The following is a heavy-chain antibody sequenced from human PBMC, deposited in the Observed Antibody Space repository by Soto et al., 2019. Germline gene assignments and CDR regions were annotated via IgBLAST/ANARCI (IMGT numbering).Heavy chain of an antibody. CDR3: ARRGSGSYYDY. CDR1: GFTCSSYA. J-gene: IGHJ4*02. Sequence: EVQLLESGGGLVQPGGSLRLSCAASGFTCSSYAMRWVRQAPGKGLEWVSAISGSGGSTYYADSVKGRFTISRDNPKNTLYLQMKSLRAEDTAVYYCARRGSGSYYDYWGQGTLVTVSS. D-gene: IGHD1-26*01. V-gene: IGHV3-23*01. CDR2: ISGSGGST.